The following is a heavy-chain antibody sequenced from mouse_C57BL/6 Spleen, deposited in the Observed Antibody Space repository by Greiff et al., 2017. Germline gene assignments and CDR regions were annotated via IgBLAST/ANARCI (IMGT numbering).Heavy chain of an antibody. CDR2: ISYDGSN. V-gene: IGHV3-6*01. J-gene: IGHJ1*03. Sequence: EVKLMESGPGLVKPSQSLSLTCSVTGYSITSGYYWNWIRQFPGNKLEWMGYISYDGSNNYNPSLKNRISITRDTAKNQFFLKLNSVTTEDSATXYSARNYGSRYFDVWGTGTTVTVSA. D-gene: IGHD1-1*01. CDR1: GYSITSGYY. CDR3: ARNYGSRYFDV.